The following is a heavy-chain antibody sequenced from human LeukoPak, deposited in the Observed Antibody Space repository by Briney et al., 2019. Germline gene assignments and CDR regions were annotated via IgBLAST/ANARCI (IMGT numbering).Heavy chain of an antibody. D-gene: IGHD2-2*01. CDR3: ARGGLPCSSTSCLDV. J-gene: IGHJ6*02. CDR2: INPSGGST. Sequence: ASVKVSCKASGYTFTSYYMHWVRQAPGQGLEWMGLINPSGGSTSYAQKFQGRVTMTRDTSTSTVYMELSSLRSEDTAVYYCARGGLPCSSTSCLDVWGQGTTVTVSS. CDR1: GYTFTSYY. V-gene: IGHV1-46*01.